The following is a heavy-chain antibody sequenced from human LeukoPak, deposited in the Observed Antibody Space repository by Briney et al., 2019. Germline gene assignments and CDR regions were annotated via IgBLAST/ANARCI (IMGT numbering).Heavy chain of an antibody. V-gene: IGHV4-30-2*01. J-gene: IGHJ4*02. CDR2: IYHSGST. CDR3: ARGGRGVFDY. Sequence: SETLSLTCAVSGGSISSGGYSWSWIRQPPGKGLEWIGYIYHSGSTHYNPSLKSRVTISVDRSKNQFSLKLSSVTAADTAVYYCARGGRGVFDYWGQGTLVTVSS. D-gene: IGHD3-10*01. CDR1: GGSISSGGYS.